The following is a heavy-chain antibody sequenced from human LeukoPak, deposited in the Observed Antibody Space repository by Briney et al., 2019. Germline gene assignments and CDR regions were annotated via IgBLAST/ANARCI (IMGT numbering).Heavy chain of an antibody. J-gene: IGHJ5*02. V-gene: IGHV4-59*08. D-gene: IGHD4-17*01. Sequence: SETLSLTCTVSGGSITSYYWSWIRQPPGKGLEWIGYIHNSGITNHNPSLKSRVTISVDTSKNQFSLKLNSVTAADTAVYYCTRQSTVNTNDWFDPWGQGTLVTVSS. CDR1: GGSITSYY. CDR2: IHNSGIT. CDR3: TRQSTVNTNDWFDP.